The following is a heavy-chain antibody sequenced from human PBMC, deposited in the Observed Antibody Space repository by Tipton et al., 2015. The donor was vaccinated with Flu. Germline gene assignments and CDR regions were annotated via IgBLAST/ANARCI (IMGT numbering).Heavy chain of an antibody. D-gene: IGHD4-11*01. V-gene: IGHV4-34*01. CDR1: GGSFSGYY. J-gene: IGHJ5*02. CDR3: ARRDYSNYVSVPKNWFDP. Sequence: TLSLTCSVYGGSFSGYYWTWIRQPPGKGLEWIGEINHSGSTHYSSSLKSRVTMSVDSSKNQFSLRLSSVTAADTAVYYCARRDYSNYVSVPKNWFDPWGQGTLVTVSS. CDR2: INHSGST.